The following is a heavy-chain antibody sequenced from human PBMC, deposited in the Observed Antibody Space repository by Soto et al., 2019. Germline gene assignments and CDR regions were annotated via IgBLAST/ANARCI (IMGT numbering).Heavy chain of an antibody. J-gene: IGHJ4*02. Sequence: PGRTLRLSCAVAGIRASSNYTPSNGVSPGNGLGWILVIYRGGSRYYADSVKGRFTISRYNSKNTLYLQMNSLRAEDTAVYYCARSFGAYYYGSGSSYFDYWGQGTLVTVSS. D-gene: IGHD3-10*01. CDR1: GIRASSNY. CDR3: ARSFGAYYYGSGSSYFDY. V-gene: IGHV3-53*01. CDR2: IYRGGSR.